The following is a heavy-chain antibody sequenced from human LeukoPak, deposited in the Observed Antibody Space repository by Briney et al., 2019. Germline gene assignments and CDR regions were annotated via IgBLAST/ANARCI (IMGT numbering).Heavy chain of an antibody. Sequence: MXXVRQAPGRGLEWVSSVDGGGGGTYYADSVKGRFTISRDNSKDTLYLQMNGLRAEDTAVYFCAKQSAGSAAWYSLHYDFWGQGTLVTVSS. V-gene: IGHV3-23*01. J-gene: IGHJ4*02. CDR2: VDGGGGGT. CDR3: AKQSAGSAAWYSLHYDF. D-gene: IGHD6-13*01.